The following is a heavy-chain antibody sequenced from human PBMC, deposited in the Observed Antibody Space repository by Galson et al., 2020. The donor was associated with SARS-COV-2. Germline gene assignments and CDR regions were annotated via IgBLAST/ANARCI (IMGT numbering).Heavy chain of an antibody. D-gene: IGHD3-3*01. CDR2: IYHSGST. CDR1: GYSISSGYY. CDR3: ARDLELRFLESVIIGGLGWFDP. J-gene: IGHJ5*02. Sequence: SETLSLTCTVSGYSISSGYYWGWIRQPPGKGLEWIGSIYHSGSTYYNPSLKSRVTISVDTSKNQFSLKLSSVTAADTAVYYCARDLELRFLESVIIGGLGWFDPWGQGTLVTVSS. V-gene: IGHV4-38-2*02.